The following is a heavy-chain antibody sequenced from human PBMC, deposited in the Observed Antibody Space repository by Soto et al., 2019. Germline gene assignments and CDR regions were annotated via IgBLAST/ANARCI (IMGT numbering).Heavy chain of an antibody. D-gene: IGHD1-20*01. V-gene: IGHV3-48*02. CDR2: ISSSSSTI. Sequence: GGSLRLSCVASGFTFSSYSMNWVRQAPGKGLEWVSYISSSSSTIYYADSVKGRFTISRDNAKNSLYLQMNGLRDEDTAVYYCARDGRYLNDKSFLGYNSVRVNWFDPWGQGTLVTVSS. CDR1: GFTFSSYS. J-gene: IGHJ5*02. CDR3: ARDGRYLNDKSFLGYNSVRVNWFDP.